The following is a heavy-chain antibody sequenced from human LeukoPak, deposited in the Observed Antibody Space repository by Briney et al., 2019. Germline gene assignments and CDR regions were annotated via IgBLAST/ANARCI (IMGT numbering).Heavy chain of an antibody. V-gene: IGHV4-34*01. Sequence: SETLSLTCAVYGGSFSGYYWSWIRQPPGKGLEWIGEINHSGSTNYNPSLKSRVTISVDTSNNQFSLKLSSVTAADTAVYYCARRIVWGSYRYNWFDPWGQGTLVTVSS. D-gene: IGHD3-16*02. CDR1: GGSFSGYY. CDR3: ARRIVWGSYRYNWFDP. CDR2: INHSGST. J-gene: IGHJ5*02.